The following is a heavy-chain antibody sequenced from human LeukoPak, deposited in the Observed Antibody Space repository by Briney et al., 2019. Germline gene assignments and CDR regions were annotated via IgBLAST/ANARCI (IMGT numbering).Heavy chain of an antibody. CDR2: IWYDGSNK. CDR1: GFTFSSYG. Sequence: GGSLRLSCAASGFTFSSYGMHWVRQAPGKGLEWVAVIWYDGSNKYYADSVKGRSTISRDNSKNTLYLQMNSLRAEDTAVYYCAKEVEMATTNYGIDYWGQGTLVTVSS. CDR3: AKEVEMATTNYGIDY. V-gene: IGHV3-33*06. D-gene: IGHD5-24*01. J-gene: IGHJ4*02.